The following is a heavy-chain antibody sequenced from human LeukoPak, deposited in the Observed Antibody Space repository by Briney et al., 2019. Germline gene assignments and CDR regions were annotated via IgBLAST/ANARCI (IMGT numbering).Heavy chain of an antibody. CDR1: GFTFSSYA. D-gene: IGHD2-2*03. Sequence: GGSLRLSCAASGFTFSSYAMHWVRQAPGKGLEYVSSISRDGGSTYHANSVKGRFTISRDNSKNMMYLQMGSLRVEDMAVYYCARDAIGHCSSTSCYAGYYVYGIDVWGQGTTVTVSS. V-gene: IGHV3-64*01. CDR2: ISRDGGST. J-gene: IGHJ6*02. CDR3: ARDAIGHCSSTSCYAGYYVYGIDV.